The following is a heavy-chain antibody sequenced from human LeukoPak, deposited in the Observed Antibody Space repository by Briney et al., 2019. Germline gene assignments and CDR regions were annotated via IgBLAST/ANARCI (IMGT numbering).Heavy chain of an antibody. J-gene: IGHJ4*02. CDR1: GFTFSSYA. V-gene: IGHV3-23*01. CDR2: ISGSGGST. CDR3: AKDQRYYDSSGDIFH. Sequence: PGGSLRLSCAASGFTFSSYAMSWVRQAPGKGLEWVSAISGSGGSTYYADSVKGRFTISRDNSKNTLYLQMNSLRAEDTAVYYCAKDQRYYDSSGDIFHWGQGTLVTVSS. D-gene: IGHD3-22*01.